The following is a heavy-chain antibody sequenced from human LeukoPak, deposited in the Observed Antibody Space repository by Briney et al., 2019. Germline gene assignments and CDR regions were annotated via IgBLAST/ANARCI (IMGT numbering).Heavy chain of an antibody. CDR1: GYTFTSYD. CDR3: ARTSGYSYGYGIDY. D-gene: IGHD5-18*01. J-gene: IGHJ4*02. V-gene: IGHV1-8*03. CDR2: MNPNSGNT. Sequence: ASVTVSCKASGYTFTSYDINWVRQAPGQGLEWMGWMNPNSGNTGYAQKFQGRVTITRNTSISTAYMELNSLRAEDTAVYYCARTSGYSYGYGIDYWGQGTLVTVSS.